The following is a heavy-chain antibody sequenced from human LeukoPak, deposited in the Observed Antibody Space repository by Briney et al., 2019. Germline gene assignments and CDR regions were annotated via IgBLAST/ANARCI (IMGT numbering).Heavy chain of an antibody. D-gene: IGHD1-1*01. CDR1: GFTFSSYG. V-gene: IGHV3-30*03. Sequence: PGGSLRLTCAASGFTFSSYGMYWVRQAPGKGLEWVAGISYDGSNKYYADSVKGRFSISRDNSKNTVYLQMNSLRAEDTAVYYCARDRGYAMDVWGQGTTVTVSS. CDR2: ISYDGSNK. CDR3: ARDRGYAMDV. J-gene: IGHJ6*02.